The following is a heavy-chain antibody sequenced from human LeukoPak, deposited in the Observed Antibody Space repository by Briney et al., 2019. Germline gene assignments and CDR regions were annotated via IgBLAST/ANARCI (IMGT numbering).Heavy chain of an antibody. CDR3: ARDRWYDILTGYYGRPANWFDP. D-gene: IGHD3-9*01. V-gene: IGHV4-38-2*02. CDR2: IYHSGST. Sequence: PSETLSLTCAVSGYSISSGYYWGWIRQPPGKGPEWIGSIYHSGSTYYNPSLKSRVTISVDTSKNQFSLKLSSVTAADTAVYYCARDRWYDILTGYYGRPANWFDPWGQGTLVTVSS. CDR1: GYSISSGYY. J-gene: IGHJ5*02.